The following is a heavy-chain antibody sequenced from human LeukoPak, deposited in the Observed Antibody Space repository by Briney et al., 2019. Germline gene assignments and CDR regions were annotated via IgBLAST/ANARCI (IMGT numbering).Heavy chain of an antibody. Sequence: PGGSLRLSCAASGFTFSSYWMHWVRQAPGKGLVWVSRINSVGSSTSYADPVTGRFTISRDNAKNTLDLQMNSLRAEDTAVYYCARGRRVANNWFDPWGQGTLVTVSS. D-gene: IGHD2-15*01. J-gene: IGHJ5*02. V-gene: IGHV3-74*01. CDR3: ARGRRVANNWFDP. CDR1: GFTFSSYW. CDR2: INSVGSST.